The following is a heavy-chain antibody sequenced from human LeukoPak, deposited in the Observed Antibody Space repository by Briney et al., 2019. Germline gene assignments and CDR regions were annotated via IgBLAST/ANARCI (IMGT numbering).Heavy chain of an antibody. CDR3: ARWGKKDAFDI. J-gene: IGHJ3*02. Sequence: GGSLRLSCAASGFTFSSYAMHWVRQAPGKGLEWVAVISYDGSNKYYADSVKGRFTISRDNSKNTLYLQMNSLRAEDTAVYYCARWGKKDAFDIWGQGAMVTVSS. CDR1: GFTFSSYA. V-gene: IGHV3-30-3*01. D-gene: IGHD3-16*01. CDR2: ISYDGSNK.